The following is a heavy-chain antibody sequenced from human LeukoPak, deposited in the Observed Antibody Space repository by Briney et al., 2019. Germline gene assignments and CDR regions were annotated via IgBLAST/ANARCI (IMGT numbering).Heavy chain of an antibody. Sequence: ASVKVSCKASGYTFTGYGISWVRHAPGQGLELMGWISAYKGNKNYAQKLQGRVTMTTDTSTSTAYMELRSLRSDDTAVYYCARDLSGYCSGGSCSMPGYWGQGTLVTVSS. V-gene: IGHV1-18*01. J-gene: IGHJ4*02. CDR1: GYTFTGYG. D-gene: IGHD2-15*01. CDR3: ARDLSGYCSGGSCSMPGY. CDR2: ISAYKGNK.